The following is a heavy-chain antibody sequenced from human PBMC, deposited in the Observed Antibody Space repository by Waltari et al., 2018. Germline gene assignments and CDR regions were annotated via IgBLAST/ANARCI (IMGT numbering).Heavy chain of an antibody. CDR1: GYTFTGYY. J-gene: IGHJ4*02. D-gene: IGHD3-10*01. CDR3: ARATMVRGVIEGFDY. V-gene: IGHV1-2*06. Sequence: QVQLVQSGAEVKKPGASVKVSCKASGYTFTGYYMHWVRQATGQGLEWMGRINPNSGGTNYAQKFQGRVTMTRDTSISTAYMELSRLRSDDTAVYYCARATMVRGVIEGFDYWGQGTLVTVSS. CDR2: INPNSGGT.